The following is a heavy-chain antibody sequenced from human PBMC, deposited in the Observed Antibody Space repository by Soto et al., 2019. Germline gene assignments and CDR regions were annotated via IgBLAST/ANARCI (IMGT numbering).Heavy chain of an antibody. J-gene: IGHJ5*02. CDR2: ISGSGGST. CDR3: AKDQKYSRPSWFDP. CDR1: GFTFSSYA. Sequence: GGSPRLSCAASGFTFSSYAMSWVRQAPGKGLEWVSAISGSGGSTYYADSVKGRFTISRDNSKNTLYLQMNSLRAEDAAVYYCAKDQKYSRPSWFDPWGQGTLVTVSS. D-gene: IGHD6-6*01. V-gene: IGHV3-23*01.